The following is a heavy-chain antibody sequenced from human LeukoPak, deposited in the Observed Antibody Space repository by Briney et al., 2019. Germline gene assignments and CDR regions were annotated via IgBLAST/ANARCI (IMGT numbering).Heavy chain of an antibody. J-gene: IGHJ4*02. CDR3: ARPYSSSDPFDY. V-gene: IGHV1-2*06. CDR2: INPNSGGT. CDR1: EYTFTGYY. D-gene: IGHD6-6*01. Sequence: ASVKVSCKASEYTFTGYYMHWVRQAPGQGLEWMGRINPNSGGTNYAQKFQGRVTMTRDTSISTAYMELSRLRSDDTAVYYCARPYSSSDPFDYWGQGTLVTVSS.